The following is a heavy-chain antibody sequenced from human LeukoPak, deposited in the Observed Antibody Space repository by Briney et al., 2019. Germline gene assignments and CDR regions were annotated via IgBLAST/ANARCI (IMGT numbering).Heavy chain of an antibody. CDR1: GGSISSSSYY. CDR2: IYYSGST. D-gene: IGHD3-10*01. CDR3: ARGVYYYGSGSSKPFDY. J-gene: IGHJ4*02. V-gene: IGHV4-39*01. Sequence: PSETLSLTCTVSGGSISSSSYYWGWIRRPPGKGLEWVGSIYYSGSTYYNPSLKSRVTISVDTSKNQFSLELSSVTAADTAVYYCARGVYYYGSGSSKPFDYWGQGTLVTVSS.